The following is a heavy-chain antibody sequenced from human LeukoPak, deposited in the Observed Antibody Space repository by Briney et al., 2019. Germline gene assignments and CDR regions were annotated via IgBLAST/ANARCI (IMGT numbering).Heavy chain of an antibody. Sequence: SETLSLTCTVSGGSISSSSYYWGWIRQPPGKGLEWIGSLCYSGSTYYNPSLKSRVTISVDTSKNQFSLKLSSVTAADTAVYYCARLTIAAATFSSFDYWGQGTLVTVSS. V-gene: IGHV4-39*01. J-gene: IGHJ4*02. CDR2: LCYSGST. D-gene: IGHD6-13*01. CDR3: ARLTIAAATFSSFDY. CDR1: GGSISSSSYY.